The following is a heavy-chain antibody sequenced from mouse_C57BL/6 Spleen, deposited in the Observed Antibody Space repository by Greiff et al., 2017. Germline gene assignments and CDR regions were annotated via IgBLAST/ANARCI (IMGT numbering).Heavy chain of an antibody. J-gene: IGHJ2*01. CDR3: ARGENDYDEDY. CDR2: IDPSDSET. Sequence: QVQLQQPGAELVRPGSSVKLSCKASGYTFTSYWMHWVKQRPIQGLEWIGNIDPSDSETHYNQKFKDKATLTVDKSSSTAYMQISSLTSEDSAVYYCARGENDYDEDYWGQGTTLTVSS. D-gene: IGHD2-4*01. CDR1: GYTFTSYW. V-gene: IGHV1-52*01.